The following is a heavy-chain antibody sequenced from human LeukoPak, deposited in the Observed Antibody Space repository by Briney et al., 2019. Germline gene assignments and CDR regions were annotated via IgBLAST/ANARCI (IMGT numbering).Heavy chain of an antibody. CDR2: INPNSGGT. CDR3: ARVQSSGYSDY. V-gene: IGHV1-2*02. CDR1: GYTFTGYY. J-gene: IGHJ4*02. D-gene: IGHD3-22*01. Sequence: ASVKVSCKASGYTFTGYYMHWVRQAPGPGLELMGCINPNSGGTNYAQKFQGRVTMTRDTSISTAYMELSRLRSDDTAVYYCARVQSSGYSDYWGQGTLVTVSS.